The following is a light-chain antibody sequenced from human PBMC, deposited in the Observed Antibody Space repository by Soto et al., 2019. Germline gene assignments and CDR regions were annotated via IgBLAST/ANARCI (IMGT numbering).Light chain of an antibody. V-gene: IGKV1-5*03. CDR2: KAS. J-gene: IGKJ1*01. Sequence: PSSLSGSVGDRVTITCRASQTISSWLAWYQQKPGKAPKLLIYKASTLKSGVPSRFSGSGSGTEFTLTISSLQPDDFATYYCQHYNSYSEAFGQGTKVDI. CDR3: QHYNSYSEA. CDR1: QTISSW.